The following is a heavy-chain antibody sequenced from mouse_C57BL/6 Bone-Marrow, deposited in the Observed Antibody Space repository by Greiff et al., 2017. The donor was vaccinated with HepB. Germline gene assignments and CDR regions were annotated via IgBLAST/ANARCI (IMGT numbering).Heavy chain of an antibody. CDR3: ARSHDYGSSTDY. Sequence: EVQLQQSGPELVKPGASVKISCKASGYTFTDYYMNWVKQSHGKSLEWIGDINPNNGGTSYNQKFKGKATLTVDKSSSTAYMELRSLTSEDSAVYYCARSHDYGSSTDYWGQGTTLTVSS. V-gene: IGHV1-26*01. J-gene: IGHJ2*01. CDR2: INPNNGGT. D-gene: IGHD1-1*01. CDR1: GYTFTDYY.